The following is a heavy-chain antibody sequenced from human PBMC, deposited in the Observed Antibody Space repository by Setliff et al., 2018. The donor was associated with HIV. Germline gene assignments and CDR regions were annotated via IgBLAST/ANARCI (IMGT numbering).Heavy chain of an antibody. CDR2: IYHSGVT. Sequence: SETLSLTCAVSGGSISSYYWSWIRQSPEKGLEWIGYIYHSGVTSYNPSLKSRVTMSMDMSKNLFSLNLSSVTAADSAVYYCARIAWKQGAVGSFCDYWGQGGLVTVSS. J-gene: IGHJ4*02. V-gene: IGHV4-59*01. D-gene: IGHD3-10*01. CDR1: GGSISSYY. CDR3: ARIAWKQGAVGSFCDY.